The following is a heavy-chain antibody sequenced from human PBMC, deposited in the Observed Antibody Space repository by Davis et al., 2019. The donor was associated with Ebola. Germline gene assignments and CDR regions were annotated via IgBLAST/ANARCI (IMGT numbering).Heavy chain of an antibody. CDR1: GGSVSGGSYY. CDR2: IYYSGST. CDR3: ARTRSVTFDAFDI. J-gene: IGHJ3*02. V-gene: IGHV4-61*01. Sequence: MPSETLSLTCTVSGGSVSGGSYYWSWIRQPPGKGLEWIGYIYYSGSTNYNPSLKSRVTISVDTSKNQFSLKLSSVTAADTAVYYCARTRSVTFDAFDIWGQGTMVTVSS. D-gene: IGHD4-17*01.